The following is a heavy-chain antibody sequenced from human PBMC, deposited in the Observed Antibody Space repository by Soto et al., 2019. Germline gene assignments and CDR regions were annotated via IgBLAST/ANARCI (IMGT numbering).Heavy chain of an antibody. CDR2: IYYSGST. Sequence: QVQLQESGPGLVKPSQTLSLTCTVSGGSISSGDYYWSWIRQPPGKGLEWIGYIYYSGSTYYNPSLKSRVTISVDASKNQSSQKLSSVTAADTAVYYCARERPDGSRLDPWGQGTLVTVSS. CDR3: ARERPDGSRLDP. D-gene: IGHD6-13*01. CDR1: GGSISSGDYY. J-gene: IGHJ5*02. V-gene: IGHV4-30-4*01.